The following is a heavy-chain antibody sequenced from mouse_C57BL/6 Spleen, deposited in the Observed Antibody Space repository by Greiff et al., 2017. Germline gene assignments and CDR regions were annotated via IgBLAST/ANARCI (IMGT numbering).Heavy chain of an antibody. V-gene: IGHV1-22*01. Sequence: EVQLQQSGPELVKPGASVKMSCKASGYTFTDYNMHWVKQSHGKSLEWIGYINPNNGGTSYNQKFKGKATLTVNKSSSTAYMELRSLTSEASAVDYCARDVLSDYGNSFDYWGQGTTLTVSS. D-gene: IGHD1-1*02. J-gene: IGHJ2*01. CDR1: GYTFTDYN. CDR2: INPNNGGT. CDR3: ARDVLSDYGNSFDY.